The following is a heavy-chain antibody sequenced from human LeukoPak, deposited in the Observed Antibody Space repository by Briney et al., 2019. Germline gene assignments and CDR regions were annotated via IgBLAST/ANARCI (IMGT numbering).Heavy chain of an antibody. D-gene: IGHD3-16*02. J-gene: IGHJ3*02. Sequence: PSETLSLTCTVSGGSISSYYWSWIRQPPGKGLEWIGYIYYSGRTNYNPSLKSRVTISVDTSKNQFSLKLSSVTAADTAVYYCAGIDSVIAFDIWGQGTMVTVSS. V-gene: IGHV4-59*08. CDR2: IYYSGRT. CDR3: AGIDSVIAFDI. CDR1: GGSISSYY.